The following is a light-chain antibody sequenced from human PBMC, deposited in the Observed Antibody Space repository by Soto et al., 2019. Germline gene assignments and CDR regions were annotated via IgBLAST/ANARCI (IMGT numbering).Light chain of an antibody. J-gene: IGKJ1*01. V-gene: IGKV3-11*01. CDR1: QSVSNY. CDR2: DAS. CDR3: QQRTNWPPKWT. Sequence: EIVTTQSLATLSVSPGERAALSCRASQSVSNYFAWYQQKPGQAPRLLIYDASKRAAGIPDRFSGSGSGTDFTLTISSLEPEDFAVYYCQQRTNWPPKWTFGQGTKVDI.